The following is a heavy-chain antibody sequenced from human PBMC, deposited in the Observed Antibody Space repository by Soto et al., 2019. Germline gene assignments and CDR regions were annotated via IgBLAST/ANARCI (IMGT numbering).Heavy chain of an antibody. V-gene: IGHV1-69*06. CDR1: GGTFSSYA. D-gene: IGHD2-21*02. CDR2: IIPIFGTA. Sequence: SVKGSCKASGGTFSSYAISWVRQAPVQGLEWMGGIIPIFGTANYAQKFQGRVTITADKSTSTAYMELSSLRSEDTAVYYCASVGAYCGGDCYSPFDIWGQGTMVTVSS. CDR3: ASVGAYCGGDCYSPFDI. J-gene: IGHJ3*02.